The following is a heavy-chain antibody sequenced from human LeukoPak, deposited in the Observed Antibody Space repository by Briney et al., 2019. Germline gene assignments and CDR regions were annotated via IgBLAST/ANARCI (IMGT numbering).Heavy chain of an antibody. Sequence: ASVKVSCNASGYTFTSYGISWVRQAPGQGLEWMGWISAYNGNTHYAQKLQGRVTMTTDTSTSTVYMELSSLRSEDTAVYYCARARYYYDSSGYPGPVDYWGQGTLVTVSS. J-gene: IGHJ4*02. V-gene: IGHV1-18*01. D-gene: IGHD3-22*01. CDR2: ISAYNGNT. CDR1: GYTFTSYG. CDR3: ARARYYYDSSGYPGPVDY.